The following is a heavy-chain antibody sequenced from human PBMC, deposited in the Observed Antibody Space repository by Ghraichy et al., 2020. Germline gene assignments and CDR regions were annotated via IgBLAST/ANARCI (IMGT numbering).Heavy chain of an antibody. CDR1: GGSFSGYY. CDR2: INHSGST. D-gene: IGHD5-18*01. Sequence: SETLSLTCAVYGGSFSGYYWSWIRQPPGKGLELIGEINHSGSTNYNTSLKSRVTISVDMSKNQFSLKLSSVTAADTAVYYCAREYSYGRLDYWGQGTLVTVSS. V-gene: IGHV4-34*01. CDR3: AREYSYGRLDY. J-gene: IGHJ4*02.